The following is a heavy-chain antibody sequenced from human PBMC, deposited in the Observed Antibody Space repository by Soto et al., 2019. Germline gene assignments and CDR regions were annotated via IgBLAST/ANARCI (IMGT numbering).Heavy chain of an antibody. CDR1: GGSIIRSSYY. V-gene: IGHV4-39*01. CDR2: IYYSGST. Sequence: ASETLSFTWSLSGGSIIRSSYYWGWIRQPPGKGMEWIGSIYYSGSTYYNPSLTCRVTISVDTCKNHCPLKLRSVTASDTPVYYCARHGMSCRGGSCPRAADDYFDYWGQGTLVTFSS. J-gene: IGHJ4*02. D-gene: IGHD2-15*01. CDR3: ARHGMSCRGGSCPRAADDYFDY.